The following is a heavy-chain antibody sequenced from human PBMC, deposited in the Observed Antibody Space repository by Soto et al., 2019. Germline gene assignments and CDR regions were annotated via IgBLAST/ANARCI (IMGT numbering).Heavy chain of an antibody. D-gene: IGHD2-15*01. CDR3: ARDFIVVVVAATHYFDY. J-gene: IGHJ4*02. CDR1: GYTFTSYG. CDR2: ISAYNGNT. Sequence: EASVKVSCKASGYTFTSYGISWVRQAPGQGLEWMGWISAYNGNTNYAQKLQGRVTMTTDTSTSTAYMELRSLRSDDTAVYYCARDFIVVVVAATHYFDYWGQGTLVTVSS. V-gene: IGHV1-18*01.